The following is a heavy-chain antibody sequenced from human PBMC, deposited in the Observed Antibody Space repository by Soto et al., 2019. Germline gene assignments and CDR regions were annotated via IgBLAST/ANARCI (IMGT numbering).Heavy chain of an antibody. D-gene: IGHD3-10*01. CDR3: ARDFGAGAHFDH. Sequence: QVHLQQWGTGLLKPSETLSLTCAVYGGSLTDYWWTWIRQTPGKGLEWIGEINHIGESNHNPSLKSLVTISLDTSQNQFSLKLTSVTVADTAVYYCARDFGAGAHFDHWGQGSLVTVSS. CDR2: INHIGES. CDR1: GGSLTDYW. J-gene: IGHJ4*02. V-gene: IGHV4-34*01.